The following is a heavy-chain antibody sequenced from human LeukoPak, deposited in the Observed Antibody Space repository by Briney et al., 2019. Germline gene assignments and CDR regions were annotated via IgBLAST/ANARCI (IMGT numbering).Heavy chain of an antibody. D-gene: IGHD2-8*01. CDR2: IYSSGST. V-gene: IGHV4-39*01. CDR3: ARDRACSNGICSYFDY. CDR1: GGSIDSSTYY. J-gene: IGHJ4*02. Sequence: SETLSLTCTVSGGSIDSSTYYWGWIRQPPGKGLEWIGSIYSSGSTYYNPSLKRRVTVSVDTSKNQFSMKLTSVTAADTAVYYCARDRACSNGICSYFDYWGQGTVVAVSS.